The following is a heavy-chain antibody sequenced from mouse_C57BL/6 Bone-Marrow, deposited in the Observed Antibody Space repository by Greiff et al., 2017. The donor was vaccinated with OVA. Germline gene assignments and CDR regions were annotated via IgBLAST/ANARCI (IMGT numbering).Heavy chain of an antibody. V-gene: IGHV3-6*01. CDR2: ISYDGSN. D-gene: IGHD1-1*01. CDR1: GYSITSGYY. CDR3: ARERYYGSSSYAMDY. Sequence: EVKLMESGPGLVKPSQSLSLTCSVTGYSITSGYYWNWIRQFPGNKLEWMGYISYDGSNNYNPSLKNRISITRDTSKNQFFLKLNSVTTEDTATYYCARERYYGSSSYAMDYWGQGTSVTVSS. J-gene: IGHJ4*01.